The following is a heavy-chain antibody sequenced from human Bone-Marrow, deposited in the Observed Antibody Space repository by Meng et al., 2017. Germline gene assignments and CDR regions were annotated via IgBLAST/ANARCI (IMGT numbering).Heavy chain of an antibody. CDR2: ISYDGSNK. D-gene: IGHD2-15*01. Sequence: VQLGGSGGGVVQPGRSLRLSCAASGFTFSSYAMHWVRQAPGKGLEWVAVISYDGSNKYYADSVKGRFTISRDNPKNTLYLQMNSLRAEDTAVYYCARLVVVAAIDYWGQGTLVTVSS. CDR3: ARLVVVAAIDY. CDR1: GFTFSSYA. J-gene: IGHJ4*02. V-gene: IGHV3-30*01.